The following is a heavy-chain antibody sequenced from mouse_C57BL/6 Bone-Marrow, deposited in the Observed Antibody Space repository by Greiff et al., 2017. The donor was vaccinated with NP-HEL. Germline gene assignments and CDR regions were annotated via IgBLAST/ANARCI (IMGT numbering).Heavy chain of an antibody. Sequence: VQLQQSGPVLVKPGASVKMSCKASGYTFTDYYMNWVKQSHGKSLEWIGVINPYNGGTSYNQKFKGKATLTVDKSSSTAYMELNSLTSEDSAVYYCARLWDTWYFDVWGTGTTVTVSS. CDR2: INPYNGGT. J-gene: IGHJ1*03. V-gene: IGHV1-19*01. CDR3: ARLWDTWYFDV. CDR1: GYTFTDYY. D-gene: IGHD4-1*01.